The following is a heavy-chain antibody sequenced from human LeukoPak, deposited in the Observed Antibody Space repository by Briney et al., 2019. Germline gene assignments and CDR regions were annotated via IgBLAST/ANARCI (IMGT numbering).Heavy chain of an antibody. J-gene: IGHJ4*02. D-gene: IGHD6-13*01. Sequence: GRSLRLSCAASGFTFSSYGMHWVRQAPGKGLEWVAVISYDGSNKYYADSVKGRFTISRDNSKNTLYLQMNSLRADDTAVYYCAKGHRSVWSNFDYWGQGTLVTVSS. CDR3: AKGHRSVWSNFDY. V-gene: IGHV3-30*18. CDR1: GFTFSSYG. CDR2: ISYDGSNK.